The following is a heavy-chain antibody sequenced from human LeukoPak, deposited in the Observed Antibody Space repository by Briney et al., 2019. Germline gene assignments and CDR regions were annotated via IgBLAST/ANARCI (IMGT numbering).Heavy chain of an antibody. D-gene: IGHD3-10*01. Sequence: SVKVSCKASGFTFTSSAMQWVQQARGQRLEWIGWIVVGSGNTNYAQKLQGRVTMTTDTSTSTAYMELRSLRSDDTAVYYCARDTGSYLDYWGQGTLVTVSS. V-gene: IGHV1-58*02. CDR1: GFTFTSSA. CDR3: ARDTGSYLDY. J-gene: IGHJ4*02. CDR2: IVVGSGNT.